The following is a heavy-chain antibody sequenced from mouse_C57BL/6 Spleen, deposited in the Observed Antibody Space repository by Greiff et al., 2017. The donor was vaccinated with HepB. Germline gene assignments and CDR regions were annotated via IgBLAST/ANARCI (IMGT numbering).Heavy chain of an antibody. D-gene: IGHD2-5*01. CDR3: ARYSNYGYAMDY. V-gene: IGHV5-17*01. Sequence: EVKVVESGGGLVKPGGSLKLSCAASGFTFSDYGMHWVRQAPEKGLEWVAYISSGSSTIYYADTVKGRFTISRDNAKNTLFLQMTSLRSEDTAMYYCARYSNYGYAMDYWGQGTSVTVSS. CDR1: GFTFSDYG. J-gene: IGHJ4*01. CDR2: ISSGSSTI.